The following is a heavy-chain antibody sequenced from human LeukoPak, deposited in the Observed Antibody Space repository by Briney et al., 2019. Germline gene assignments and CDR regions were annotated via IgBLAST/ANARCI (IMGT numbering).Heavy chain of an antibody. V-gene: IGHV3-30*18. CDR2: MSYDGNK. J-gene: IGHJ5*02. D-gene: IGHD1-26*01. Sequence: GGSLRLSCAASGFTFTSYGLHWVRQAPGKALEWVAFMSYDGNKKYGDPVKGRFTISRDNAKNSLYLQMNSLRADDMALYYCAKGNSGSYSQDWFDPWGQGTLVTVSA. CDR1: GFTFTSYG. CDR3: AKGNSGSYSQDWFDP.